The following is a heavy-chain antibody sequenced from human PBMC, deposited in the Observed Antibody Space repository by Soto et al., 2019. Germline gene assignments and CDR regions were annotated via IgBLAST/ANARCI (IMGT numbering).Heavy chain of an antibody. J-gene: IGHJ4*02. CDR2: IKSKSDGETA. V-gene: IGHV3-15*01. D-gene: IGHD5-18*01. CDR3: AITAMINRDSSTSFDY. CDR1: GLTFSNVW. Sequence: PGGSLRLSCAASGLTFSNVWMTWVRQAPGKGLEWVGRIKSKSDGETADVAAPVKARFTISRDDSKNTVFLEMNSLKSEDTALYYCAITAMINRDSSTSFDYWGRGTQVNVSS.